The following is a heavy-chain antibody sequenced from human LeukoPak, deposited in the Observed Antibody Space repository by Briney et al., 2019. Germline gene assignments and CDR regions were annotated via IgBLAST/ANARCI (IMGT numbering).Heavy chain of an antibody. D-gene: IGHD3-22*01. Sequence: GGSLRLSXAASGFIFSSYAMTWVRQAPGKGLEWVSVISSYTGNTYYADSVKGRFTISRDNAKNSLYLQMNSLRAEDTAVYYCARGTAYYYDSSGYYHYYFDYWGQGTLVTVSS. J-gene: IGHJ4*02. CDR3: ARGTAYYYDSSGYYHYYFDY. V-gene: IGHV3-21*01. CDR1: GFIFSSYA. CDR2: ISSYTGNT.